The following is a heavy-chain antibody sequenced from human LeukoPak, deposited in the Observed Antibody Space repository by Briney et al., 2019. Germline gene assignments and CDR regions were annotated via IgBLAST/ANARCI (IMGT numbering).Heavy chain of an antibody. Sequence: ASVKVSCKASGYTFTNYYMHWVRQAPRQGLEWMGIINPSGGITHYAQNFQGRVTLTRDTSTSTVYMEVSSLISEDTAVYYCARGLVDTAMVTRRIDYWGQGTPVTVPS. CDR3: ARGLVDTAMVTRRIDY. D-gene: IGHD5-18*01. V-gene: IGHV1-46*01. CDR2: INPSGGIT. J-gene: IGHJ4*02. CDR1: GYTFTNYY.